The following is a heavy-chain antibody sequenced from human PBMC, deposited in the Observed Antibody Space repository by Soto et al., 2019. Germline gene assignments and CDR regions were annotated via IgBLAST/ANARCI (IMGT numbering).Heavy chain of an antibody. CDR2: IYHSGGA. D-gene: IGHD3-10*01. CDR3: ARDYYGAGSQYYYYGMEV. Sequence: SETLSLTCTVSGDSITSGGYYWSWLRQPPGKGLEWIGYIYHSGGASYNPSLRGRAVISIDTSKNQFSLRLNAVTAADTATYYCARDYYGAGSQYYYYGMEVWCQGTTVTVSS. J-gene: IGHJ6*02. V-gene: IGHV4-31*03. CDR1: GDSITSGGYY.